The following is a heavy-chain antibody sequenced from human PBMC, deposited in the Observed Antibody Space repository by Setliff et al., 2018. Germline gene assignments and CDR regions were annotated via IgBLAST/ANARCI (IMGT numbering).Heavy chain of an antibody. Sequence: PGGSLRLSCVTSGFTFSTYWMHWVRQAPGQGLVWVARISTDGSSITYADSVKGRFTISRDNARNTLYLQMNSLRTEDTALYYCAKDLGVNFGELIAWGQGTLVTVSS. D-gene: IGHD3-10*01. CDR1: GFTFSTYW. CDR3: AKDLGVNFGELIA. V-gene: IGHV3-74*03. J-gene: IGHJ5*02. CDR2: ISTDGSSI.